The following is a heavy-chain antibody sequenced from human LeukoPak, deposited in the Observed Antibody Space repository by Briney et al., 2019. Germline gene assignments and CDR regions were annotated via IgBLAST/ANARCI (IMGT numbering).Heavy chain of an antibody. J-gene: IGHJ4*02. D-gene: IGHD1-7*01. Sequence: GGSLRLACAASGFTFISYCIPWGRQAPGKGLGWVSRINSDGSSTSYADSVKGRFTISRDNAKNPLYLQMHSLRAEDTAVYYCARLNVITGTYYWGQGTLVTVSS. V-gene: IGHV3-74*01. CDR1: GFTFISYC. CDR3: ARLNVITGTYY. CDR2: INSDGSST.